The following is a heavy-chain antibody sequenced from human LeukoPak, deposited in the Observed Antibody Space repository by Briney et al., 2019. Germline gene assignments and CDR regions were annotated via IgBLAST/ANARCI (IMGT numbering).Heavy chain of an antibody. Sequence: GSLRLSCAASGFTFRSHAMHWVRQAPGKGLEWVAHIWFDGSNKYFADSVKGRFTISRDNSKNTLYLQMNSLRAEDTAVYYCARDGRSGPHFDSWGQGTLVTVSS. V-gene: IGHV3-33*01. CDR3: ARDGRSGPHFDS. J-gene: IGHJ4*02. D-gene: IGHD1-1*01. CDR1: GFTFRSHA. CDR2: IWFDGSNK.